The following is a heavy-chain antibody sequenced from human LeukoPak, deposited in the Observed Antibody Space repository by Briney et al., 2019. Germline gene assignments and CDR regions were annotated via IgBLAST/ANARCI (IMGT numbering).Heavy chain of an antibody. CDR1: GFTFSNYG. CDR3: AKDFDY. Sequence: GGSLRLSCTVSGFTFSNYGMNWVRQAPGKGLEWASYINSVSTAIYYADSVKGRFTISRDNAKNSLYLQMNSLKDEDTAVYYCAKDFDYWGQGTLVTVSS. CDR2: INSVSTAI. V-gene: IGHV3-48*02. J-gene: IGHJ4*02.